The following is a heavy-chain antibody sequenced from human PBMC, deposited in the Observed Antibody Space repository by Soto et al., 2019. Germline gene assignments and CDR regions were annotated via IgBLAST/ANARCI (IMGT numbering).Heavy chain of an antibody. CDR1: GGSISSYY. CDR3: ARDRAAAALFDP. D-gene: IGHD6-13*01. V-gene: IGHV4-59*01. CDR2: IYYSGST. Sequence: SETLSLTCTVSGGSISSYYWSWIRQPPGKGLEWIGYIYYSGSTNYNPSLKSRVTISVDTSKNQFSLKLSSVTAADTAVYYCARDRAAAALFDPWGQGTLVTVSS. J-gene: IGHJ5*02.